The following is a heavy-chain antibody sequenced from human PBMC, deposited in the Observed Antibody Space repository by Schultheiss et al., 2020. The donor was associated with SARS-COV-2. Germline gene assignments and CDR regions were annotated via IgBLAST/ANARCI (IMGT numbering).Heavy chain of an antibody. J-gene: IGHJ6*02. CDR1: GFTFSSYA. CDR2: IYSGGST. Sequence: GGSLRLSCAASGFTFSSYAMHWVRQAPGKGLEWVSVIYSGGSTYYADSVKGRFTISRDNSKNTLYLQMNSLRAEDTAVYYCARDEVGMDVWGQGTTVTVSS. CDR3: ARDEVGMDV. V-gene: IGHV3-66*01.